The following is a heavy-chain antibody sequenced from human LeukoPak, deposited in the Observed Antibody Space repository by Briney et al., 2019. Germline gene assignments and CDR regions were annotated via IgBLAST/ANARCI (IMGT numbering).Heavy chain of an antibody. V-gene: IGHV1-46*01. CDR3: ARGIVVVPAATILNFDY. D-gene: IGHD2-2*01. J-gene: IGHJ4*02. CDR1: GYTFTSYY. CDR2: INPSGGST. Sequence: ASVKVSCKASGYTFTSYYMHWVRQAPGQGLEWMGIINPSGGSTSYAQKFQGRVTMTRDTSTSTAYMELSSLRSEDTAVYYCARGIVVVPAATILNFDYWGQGTLVTVSS.